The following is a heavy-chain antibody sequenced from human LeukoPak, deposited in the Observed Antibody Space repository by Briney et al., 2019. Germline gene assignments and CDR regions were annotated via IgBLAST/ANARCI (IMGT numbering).Heavy chain of an antibody. CDR1: GFTFSSYG. V-gene: IGHV3-23*01. D-gene: IGHD5-24*01. CDR2: LSSSSGDT. Sequence: PGGSLRLSCAASGFTFSSYGMHWVRQAPGKGLEWVSTLSSSSGDTYYADSVKGRLTVSRDISKKTLYLQMNGLRAEDTAVYYCARVAWPDAFDIWGQGTMVTVS. J-gene: IGHJ3*02. CDR3: ARVAWPDAFDI.